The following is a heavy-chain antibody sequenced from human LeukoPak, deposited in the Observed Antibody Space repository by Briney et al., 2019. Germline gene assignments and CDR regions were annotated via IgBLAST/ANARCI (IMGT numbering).Heavy chain of an antibody. J-gene: IGHJ3*02. CDR1: GGSFSGYY. Sequence: PSETLSLTCAVYGGSFSGYYWSWIRQPPGKGLEWIGEINHSGSTNYNPSLKSRVTISVDTSKNQFSLKLSSVTAADTAVYYCARAPIVVVVAATKRGAFDIWGQGTMVTVSS. D-gene: IGHD2-15*01. CDR3: ARAPIVVVVAATKRGAFDI. V-gene: IGHV4-34*01. CDR2: INHSGST.